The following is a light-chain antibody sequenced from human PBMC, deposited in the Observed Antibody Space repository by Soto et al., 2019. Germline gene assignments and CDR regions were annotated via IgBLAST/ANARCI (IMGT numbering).Light chain of an antibody. CDR3: SSYTSSRTLL. Sequence: QSALTQPASVSGSPGQSITISCTGTSSDVGGYNYVSWYHHHPGKAPKLIIYDVSNRPSGVSNRFSGYKSGNTASLTLSGRQAEDEADYYCSSYTSSRTLLFGGGTKLTVL. CDR2: DVS. J-gene: IGLJ2*01. CDR1: SSDVGGYNY. V-gene: IGLV2-14*03.